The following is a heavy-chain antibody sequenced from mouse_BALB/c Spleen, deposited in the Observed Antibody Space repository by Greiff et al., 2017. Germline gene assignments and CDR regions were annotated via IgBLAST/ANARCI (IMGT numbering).Heavy chain of an antibody. CDR3: ARGSGYRDFDY. D-gene: IGHD3-1*01. Sequence: EVQLQQSGAELVRPGALVKLSCKASGFNIKDYYMHWVKQRPEQGLEWIGWIDPENGNTIYDPKFQGKASITADTSSNTAYLQLSSLTSEDTAVYDCARGSGYRDFDYWGQGTTLTVSS. CDR2: IDPENGNT. V-gene: IGHV14-1*02. CDR1: GFNIKDYY. J-gene: IGHJ2*01.